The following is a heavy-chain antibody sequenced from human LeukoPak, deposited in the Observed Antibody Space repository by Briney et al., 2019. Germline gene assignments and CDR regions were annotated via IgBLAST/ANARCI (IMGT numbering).Heavy chain of an antibody. V-gene: IGHV4-38-2*02. CDR3: ARVSRGYDILY. CDR2: IYHSGTT. Sequence: SETLSLTCTVSNYSITSGYYWGWIRQPPGKGLEWIGSIYHSGTTYYNPSLKSRVTTSVDTSKNQFSLNLSSVTAADTAVYYCARVSRGYDILYWGQGTLVTVSS. CDR1: NYSITSGYY. J-gene: IGHJ4*02. D-gene: IGHD3-9*01.